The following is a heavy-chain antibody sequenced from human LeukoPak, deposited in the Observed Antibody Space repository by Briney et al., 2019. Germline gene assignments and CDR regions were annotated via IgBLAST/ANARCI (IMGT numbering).Heavy chain of an antibody. CDR2: IYWDDDK. CDR3: AHRRSGYNWNHGDFDY. J-gene: IGHJ4*02. Sequence: SGPTLVKPTQALALTCTFSGFSLTTTGVGVGWIRKSPGKALEWLSLIYWDDDKRYNPSLKNRLVIMKDTSRNQVVLTLTNVDPVDTATYYCAHRRSGYNWNHGDFDYWGQGTLVTVSS. D-gene: IGHD1-14*01. CDR1: GFSLTTTGVG. V-gene: IGHV2-5*02.